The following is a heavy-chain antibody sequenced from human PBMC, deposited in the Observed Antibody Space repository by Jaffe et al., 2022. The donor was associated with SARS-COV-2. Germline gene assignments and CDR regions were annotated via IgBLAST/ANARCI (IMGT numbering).Heavy chain of an antibody. CDR1: GGSISSGSYY. J-gene: IGHJ3*02. D-gene: IGHD5-12*01. CDR2: IYTSGST. Sequence: QVQLQESGPGLVKPSQTLSLTCTVSGGSISSGSYYWSWIRQPAGKGLEWIGRIYTSGSTNYNPSLKSRVTISVDTSKNQFSLKLSSVTAADTAVYYCASNQWLQHKGAFDIWGQGTMVTVSS. V-gene: IGHV4-61*02. CDR3: ASNQWLQHKGAFDI.